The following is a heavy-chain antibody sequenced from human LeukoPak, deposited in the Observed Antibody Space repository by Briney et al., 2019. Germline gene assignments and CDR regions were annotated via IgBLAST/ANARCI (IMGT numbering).Heavy chain of an antibody. Sequence: PSETLSLTCTVSGGSISNGNYYWAWLRQPPGKGLESIGKIHYSGNAYYNPSLKSRVTISVDASRNPVSLKLNSVTAGDTAVYYCASGYSTTLDFWGQGTLVTVSS. CDR3: ASGYSTTLDF. D-gene: IGHD6-13*01. CDR1: GGSISNGNYY. CDR2: IHYSGNA. V-gene: IGHV4-39*01. J-gene: IGHJ4*02.